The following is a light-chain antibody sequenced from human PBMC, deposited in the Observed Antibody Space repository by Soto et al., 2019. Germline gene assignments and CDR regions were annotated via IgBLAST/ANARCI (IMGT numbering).Light chain of an antibody. Sequence: DIQMAQSPSTLSASVGDRGTITCRASQSISSWLAWYQQKPGKAPKLLIYKASSLESGVPSRFSRSGSGTEFTLTISSLQPDDFATYYCQQYNSYPLTFGGGTKVEIK. V-gene: IGKV1-5*03. CDR2: KAS. J-gene: IGKJ4*01. CDR1: QSISSW. CDR3: QQYNSYPLT.